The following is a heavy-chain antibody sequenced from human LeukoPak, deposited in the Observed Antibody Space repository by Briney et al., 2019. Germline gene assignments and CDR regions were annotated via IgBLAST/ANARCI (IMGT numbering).Heavy chain of an antibody. V-gene: IGHV1-2*02. D-gene: IGHD3-10*01. CDR3: ARDFTPYYYGSGNSLGY. CDR2: INPNSGGT. J-gene: IGHJ4*02. Sequence: ASVKVSCKASGYTFTGYYMHWVRQAPGQGLDWMGWINPNSGGTNYAQKFQGRITMTRDTSISTAYMELSRLRSDDTAVYYCARDFTPYYYGSGNSLGYWGQGTLVTVSS. CDR1: GYTFTGYY.